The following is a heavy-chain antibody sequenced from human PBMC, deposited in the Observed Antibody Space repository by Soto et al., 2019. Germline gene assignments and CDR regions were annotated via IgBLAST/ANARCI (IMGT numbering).Heavy chain of an antibody. CDR1: GFTVSSNY. Sequence: EVQLVESGGGLIEPGGSLRLSCAASGFTVSSNYRSWVRQAPGKGLEWFSVSYSGGSTYYAYSVNGRFTITRDNSKHTVYVHMNSLTAADTAVYYRARDPNAVTASGGYWGQGTLVTVSS. J-gene: IGHJ4*02. D-gene: IGHD2-21*02. CDR2: SYSGGST. CDR3: ARDPNAVTASGGY. V-gene: IGHV3-53*01.